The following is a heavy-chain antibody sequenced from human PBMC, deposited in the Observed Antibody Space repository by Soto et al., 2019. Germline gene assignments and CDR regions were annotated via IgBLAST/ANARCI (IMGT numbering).Heavy chain of an antibody. D-gene: IGHD6-13*01. J-gene: IGHJ4*02. Sequence: SVKVSCKASGGTFSSYAISWVRQAPGQGLEWMGGIIPIFGTANYAQKFQGRVTITADESTSTAYMELSSLRTEDTAVYYCAREPGYSSSWYSDWGQGTLVTVSS. CDR1: GGTFSSYA. CDR2: IIPIFGTA. V-gene: IGHV1-69*13. CDR3: AREPGYSSSWYSD.